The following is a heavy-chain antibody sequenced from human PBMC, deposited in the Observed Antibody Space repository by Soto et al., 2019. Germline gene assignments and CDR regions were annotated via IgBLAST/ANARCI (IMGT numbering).Heavy chain of an antibody. CDR1: GGSFSGYY. D-gene: IGHD4-17*01. CDR2: INHSGST. Sequence: QVQLQQWGAGLLKPSETLSLTCAVYGGSFSGYYWSWIRQPPGKGLEYIGEINHSGSTNYNPSLKSRVTISVDTSTNQFSLKLSSVTAADTAVYYCARSYGGNSGTFDFWGQGTLVTVSS. V-gene: IGHV4-34*01. J-gene: IGHJ4*02. CDR3: ARSYGGNSGTFDF.